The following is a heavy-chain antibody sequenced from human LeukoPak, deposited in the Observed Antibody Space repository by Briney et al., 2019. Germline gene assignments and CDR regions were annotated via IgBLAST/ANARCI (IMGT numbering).Heavy chain of an antibody. J-gene: IGHJ4*02. Sequence: SETLSLTCDAYGGSFSGYYWSWIRQPPRKGLEWIGEINHSGSTNYNPSLKSRVTISVDTSKNQFSLKLSSVTAADTAMYYCARRGSGWNLWGQGTLVTVSS. CDR2: INHSGST. D-gene: IGHD6-19*01. V-gene: IGHV4-34*01. CDR3: ARRGSGWNL. CDR1: GGSFSGYY.